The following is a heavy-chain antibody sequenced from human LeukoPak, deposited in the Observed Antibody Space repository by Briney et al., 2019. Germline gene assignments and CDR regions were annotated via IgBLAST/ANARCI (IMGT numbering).Heavy chain of an antibody. Sequence: PGGSLRLSCAASGFTFSHYWMSWVRQAPGKGLEWVANMKGDGSEKYYVDSVKGRFTISRDNAKNSLYLQMNGLRAEDAAVYYCARDSVLGWFYYDSSGLFDSWGQGTLVTVSS. CDR2: MKGDGSEK. D-gene: IGHD3-22*01. CDR3: ARDSVLGWFYYDSSGLFDS. J-gene: IGHJ4*02. V-gene: IGHV3-7*01. CDR1: GFTFSHYW.